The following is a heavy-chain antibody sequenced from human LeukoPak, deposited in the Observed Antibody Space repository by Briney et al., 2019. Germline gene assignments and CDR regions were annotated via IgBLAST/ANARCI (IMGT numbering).Heavy chain of an antibody. CDR2: ISYDGSNK. Sequence: PGRSLRLSCAASGFTLSSYAMHWVRQAPGEGLEWVAVISYDGSNKYYADSVKGRFTISRDNSKNTLYLQMNSLRDEDTAVYYCVREDLSSRSWYGGGFDYWGQGALVTVSS. CDR3: VREDLSSRSWYGGGFDY. V-gene: IGHV3-30*04. J-gene: IGHJ4*02. CDR1: GFTLSSYA. D-gene: IGHD6-13*01.